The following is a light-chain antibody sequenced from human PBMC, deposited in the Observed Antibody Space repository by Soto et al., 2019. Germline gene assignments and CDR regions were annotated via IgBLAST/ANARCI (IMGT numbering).Light chain of an antibody. Sequence: QSVLTQPPSASGSLGQSVTISCVGSSGDVGGYNYVSWYQQHPGSAPKLLIYEVIKRPSGVPDRFSGSKYYNTASLTVSGLQAEDEADYFCSSYAGSRIFVFGTGTKVTVL. CDR2: EVI. J-gene: IGLJ1*01. CDR1: SGDVGGYNY. CDR3: SSYAGSRIFV. V-gene: IGLV2-8*01.